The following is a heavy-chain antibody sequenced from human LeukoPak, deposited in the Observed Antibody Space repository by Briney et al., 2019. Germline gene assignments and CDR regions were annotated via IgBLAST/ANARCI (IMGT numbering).Heavy chain of an antibody. CDR1: GFTFSSYW. Sequence: GGSLRLSCAASGFTFSSYWMSWVRQAPGKGLEWEANIKQDGSEKYYVDSVKGRFTISRDNAKNSLYLQMNSLRAEDTAVYYCARDQTPSYDFWSGYYLDYWGQGTLVTVSS. CDR2: IKQDGSEK. D-gene: IGHD3-3*01. CDR3: ARDQTPSYDFWSGYYLDY. V-gene: IGHV3-7*01. J-gene: IGHJ4*02.